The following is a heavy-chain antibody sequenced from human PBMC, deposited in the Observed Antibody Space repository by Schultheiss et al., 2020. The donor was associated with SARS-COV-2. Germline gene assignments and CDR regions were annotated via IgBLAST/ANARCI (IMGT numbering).Heavy chain of an antibody. J-gene: IGHJ3*02. V-gene: IGHV1-69*04. D-gene: IGHD4-17*01. CDR1: GGTFSSYT. CDR3: ARDPHKDYGDYGASGAFDI. CDR2: IIPILGIA. Sequence: SVKVSCKASGGTFSSYTISWVRQAPGQGLEWMGRIIPILGIANYAQKFQGRVTITADESTSTAYMELRSLRSDDTAVYYCARDPHKDYGDYGASGAFDIWGQGTMVTVSS.